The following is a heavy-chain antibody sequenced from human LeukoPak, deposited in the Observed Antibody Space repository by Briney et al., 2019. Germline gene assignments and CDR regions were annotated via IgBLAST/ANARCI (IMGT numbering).Heavy chain of an antibody. J-gene: IGHJ4*02. D-gene: IGHD1-1*01. CDR3: ARGEYNRPTRGRLRGYFDY. V-gene: IGHV4-34*01. CDR1: GGSFSGYY. Sequence: SETLSLTCAVYGGSFSGYYWSWIRQPPGKGLEWIGEINHSGSTNYNPSLKSRVTISVDTSKNQFSLKLSSVTAADTAVYYCARGEYNRPTRGRLRGYFDYWGQGTLVTVSS. CDR2: INHSGST.